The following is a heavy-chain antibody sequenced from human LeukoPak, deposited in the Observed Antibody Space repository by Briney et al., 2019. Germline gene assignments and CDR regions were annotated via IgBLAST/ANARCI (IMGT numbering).Heavy chain of an antibody. J-gene: IGHJ3*02. V-gene: IGHV3-23*01. CDR3: AKGSEKRYYDFWSGLPQEAFDI. CDR2: ISGSGGST. Sequence: GGSLRLSCAASGFTFSSYAMSWVRQAPGKGLEWVSAISGSGGSTYYADSVKGRFTISRDNSKNTLYLQMNSLRAEDTAVYYCAKGSEKRYYDFWSGLPQEAFDIWGQGTMVTVSS. CDR1: GFTFSSYA. D-gene: IGHD3-3*01.